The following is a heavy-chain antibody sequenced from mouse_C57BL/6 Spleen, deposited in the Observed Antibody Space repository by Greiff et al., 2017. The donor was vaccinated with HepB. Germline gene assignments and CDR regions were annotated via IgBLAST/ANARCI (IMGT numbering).Heavy chain of an antibody. CDR1: GFTFSDYG. CDR3: ARSFLLRSMDY. D-gene: IGHD1-1*01. CDR2: ISSGSSTI. V-gene: IGHV5-17*01. Sequence: EVKVVESGGGLVKPGGSLKLSCAASGFTFSDYGMHWVRQAPEKGLEWVAYISSGSSTIYYAGTVKGRFTISRDNAKNTLFLQMTSLRSEDTAMYYCARSFLLRSMDYWGQGTSVTVSS. J-gene: IGHJ4*01.